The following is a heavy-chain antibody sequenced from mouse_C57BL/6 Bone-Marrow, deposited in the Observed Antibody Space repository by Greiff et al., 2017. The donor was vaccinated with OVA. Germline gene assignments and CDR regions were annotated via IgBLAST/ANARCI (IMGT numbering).Heavy chain of an antibody. CDR3: ASITTVVAPYYFDY. CDR2: IFPGSGST. D-gene: IGHD1-1*01. CDR1: GYTFTSHW. Sequence: VQLQQSGPELVRPGASVKISCKAPGYTFTSHWMQWVRQRPGQGLEWIGEIFPGSGSTYYNEKFTGKATLTVDTSSSTAYMQLSSLTSEDSAVYFCASITTVVAPYYFDYWGQGTTLTGSS. V-gene: IGHV1-56*01. J-gene: IGHJ2*01.